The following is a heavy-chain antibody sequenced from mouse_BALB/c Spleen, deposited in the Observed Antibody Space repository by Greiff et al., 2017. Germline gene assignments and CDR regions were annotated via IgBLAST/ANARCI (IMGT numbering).Heavy chain of an antibody. CDR1: GYTFTSYW. CDR2: INPSTGYT. Sequence: LQESGAELAKPGASVKMSCKASGYTFTSYWMHWVKQRPGQGLEWIGYINPSTGYTEYNQKFKDKATLTADKSSSTAYMQLSSLTSEDSAVYYCARIYDGYLYYFDYWGQGTTLTVSS. V-gene: IGHV1-7*01. CDR3: ARIYDGYLYYFDY. D-gene: IGHD2-3*01. J-gene: IGHJ2*01.